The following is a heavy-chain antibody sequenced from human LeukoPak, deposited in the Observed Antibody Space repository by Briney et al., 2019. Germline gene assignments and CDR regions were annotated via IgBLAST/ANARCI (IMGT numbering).Heavy chain of an antibody. J-gene: IGHJ4*02. CDR2: MNPNSGNT. D-gene: IGHD2-15*01. V-gene: IGHV1-8*01. Sequence: ASVKVSCKASGSTFTSYDINWVRQATGQGLEWMGWMNPNSGNTGYAQKFQGRVTMTRNTSISTAYMELSSLRSEDTAVYYCTVLGYCSGGSCYSVDYWGQGTLVTVSS. CDR3: TVLGYCSGGSCYSVDY. CDR1: GSTFTSYD.